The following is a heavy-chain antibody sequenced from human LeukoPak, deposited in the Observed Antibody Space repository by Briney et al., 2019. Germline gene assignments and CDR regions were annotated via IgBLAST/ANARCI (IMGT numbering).Heavy chain of an antibody. D-gene: IGHD3-10*01. Sequence: GASVKVSCKASGYTFASYAMHWVRQAPGQRLEWMGWINAGNGNTKYSQEFQGRVTITRDTSASTAYMELSSLRSEDMAVYYCARGFTMVRETIWFDPWGQGTLVTVSS. CDR3: ARGFTMVRETIWFDP. J-gene: IGHJ5*02. CDR2: INAGNGNT. CDR1: GYTFASYA. V-gene: IGHV1-3*03.